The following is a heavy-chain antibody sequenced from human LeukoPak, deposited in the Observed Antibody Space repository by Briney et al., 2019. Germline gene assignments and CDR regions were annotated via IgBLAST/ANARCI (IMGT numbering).Heavy chain of an antibody. Sequence: GASVKVSCKASGYTFTNYGFSWVRQAPGQGLEWMGWISAYNGNTKYAQKFEGKFTMTTDTSTSTANMELRNLRSDDTAVYYCASGSHSSGWYLEFLANWGQGTLVTVSS. D-gene: IGHD6-19*01. CDR3: ASGSHSSGWYLEFLAN. CDR2: ISAYNGNT. V-gene: IGHV1-18*04. J-gene: IGHJ4*02. CDR1: GYTFTNYG.